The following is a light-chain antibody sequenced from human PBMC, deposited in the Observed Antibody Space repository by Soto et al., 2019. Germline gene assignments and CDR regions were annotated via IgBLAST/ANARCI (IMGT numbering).Light chain of an antibody. CDR3: QQYQSSWT. Sequence: DIQMTQSPSTLSASVGDRVIITGRASQSISSWLAWYQQKPGKAPNLLIYDASSLESGVPSRFSGSGSGTEFTLTISSLQPDDFATYYCQQYQSSWTFGQGTKVDIK. V-gene: IGKV1-5*01. CDR2: DAS. CDR1: QSISSW. J-gene: IGKJ1*01.